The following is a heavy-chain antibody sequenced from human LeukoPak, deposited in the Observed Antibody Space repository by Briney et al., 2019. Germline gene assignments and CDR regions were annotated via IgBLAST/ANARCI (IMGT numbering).Heavy chain of an antibody. Sequence: GGSLRLSCAASGFTFSSYAMSWVRQAPGKGLEWVSAISGSGGSTYYADSVKGRFTISRDNSKNTLYLQMNSLRAKDTAVYYCAKDLTVVVVAAISLPNYYGMDVWGQGTTVTVSS. V-gene: IGHV3-23*01. CDR3: AKDLTVVVVAAISLPNYYGMDV. CDR1: GFTFSSYA. J-gene: IGHJ6*02. CDR2: ISGSGGST. D-gene: IGHD2-15*01.